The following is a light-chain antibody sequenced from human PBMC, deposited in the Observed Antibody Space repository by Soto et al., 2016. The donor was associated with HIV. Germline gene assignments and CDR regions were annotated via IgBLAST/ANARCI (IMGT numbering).Light chain of an antibody. Sequence: SYVLTQPPSVSVAPGKTASITCGGNNIGTKNVHWYKQKPGQAPVVVFYDDSDRPSGIPERFSGSKSGNKATLTISRVEAGDEADYYCQVWDSSSDHYVFGTGNRGHR. CDR3: QVWDSSSDHYV. J-gene: IGLJ1*01. CDR2: DDS. CDR1: NIGTKN. V-gene: IGLV3-21*03.